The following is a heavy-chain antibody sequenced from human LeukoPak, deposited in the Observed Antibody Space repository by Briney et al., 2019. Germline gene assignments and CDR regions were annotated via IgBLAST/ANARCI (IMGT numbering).Heavy chain of an antibody. CDR2: ISDSGDGT. CDR1: GFTFSSYA. D-gene: IGHD6-19*01. J-gene: IGHJ5*02. Sequence: GGSLRLSCADSGFTFSSYAMSWVRQSPGKGLEWVSAISDSGDGTYYADSVRARFTISRDNSKNTVDLQMSSLRAEDTAVYYCAREVSGWPNNWFDPWGQGTLVTVSS. V-gene: IGHV3-23*01. CDR3: AREVSGWPNNWFDP.